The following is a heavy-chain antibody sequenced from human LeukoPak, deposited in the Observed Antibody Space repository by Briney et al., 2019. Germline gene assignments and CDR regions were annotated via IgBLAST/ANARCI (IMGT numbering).Heavy chain of an antibody. Sequence: SQTLSLTCTVSGGSISSGAYSWSWIRQHPGKGLEWIGDMYSSGTTYYNPSLESRLAISLDTSKNQFSLKLSSLTAADTAVYYCARERGSGTLIVYWRQGTLVSVSS. CDR2: MYSSGTT. V-gene: IGHV4-31*02. J-gene: IGHJ4*02. CDR3: ARERGSGTLIVY. CDR1: GGSISSGAYS. D-gene: IGHD3-10*01.